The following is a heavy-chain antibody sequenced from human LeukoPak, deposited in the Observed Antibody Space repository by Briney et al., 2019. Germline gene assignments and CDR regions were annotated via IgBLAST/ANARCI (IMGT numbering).Heavy chain of an antibody. D-gene: IGHD1-26*01. CDR3: ASGEVGEGDQGDAFDI. CDR2: IIPIFGTA. V-gene: IGHV1-69*13. Sequence: SVKVSCKASGGTFSSYAISWVRQAPGQGLEWMGGIIPIFGTANYAQKFQGRVTITADESTSTAYMELSSLRSEDTAVYYCASGEVGEGDQGDAFDIWGQGTMVTVSS. CDR1: GGTFSSYA. J-gene: IGHJ3*02.